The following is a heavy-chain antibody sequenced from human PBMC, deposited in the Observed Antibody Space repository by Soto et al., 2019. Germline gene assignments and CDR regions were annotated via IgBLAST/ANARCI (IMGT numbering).Heavy chain of an antibody. V-gene: IGHV5-51*01. D-gene: IGHD6-13*01. CDR2: IYPGDYET. CDR3: ARGPRSSPYFDY. CDR1: GYTFSNFW. J-gene: IGHJ4*02. Sequence: PGESLKISCQCSGYTFSNFWIAWVRQLPGKGLEWMGIIYPGDYETRYSPSFHGKVTISADRSIGTAYLQWSSLEASDSAFYFCARGPRSSPYFDYWGQGALVT.